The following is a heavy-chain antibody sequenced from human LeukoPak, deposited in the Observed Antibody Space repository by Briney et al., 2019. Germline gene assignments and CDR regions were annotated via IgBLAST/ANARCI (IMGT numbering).Heavy chain of an antibody. J-gene: IGHJ5*02. D-gene: IGHD2-2*02. CDR1: GGSISSGSYY. V-gene: IGHV4-61*02. CDR2: IYTSGST. CDR3: ARDRGRGYCSSTSCYTPPNWFDP. Sequence: KPSETLSLTCTVSGGSISSGSYYWSWIRQPAGKGLEWIGRIYTSGSTNSNPSLKSRVTISVDTSKHQFSLKLSSVTAADTAVYYCARDRGRGYCSSTSCYTPPNWFDPWGQGTLVTVSS.